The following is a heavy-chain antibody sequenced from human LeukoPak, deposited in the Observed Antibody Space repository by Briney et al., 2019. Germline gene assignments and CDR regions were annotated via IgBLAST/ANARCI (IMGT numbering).Heavy chain of an antibody. Sequence: GGSLRLSCAASGFTFSSYSMNWVRQAPGKGLEWVSYISSSGSTIYIADSVKGRFTISRDNAKNSLYLQMNSLRAEDTAVYYCARDPTYYDFWSGSFSYFDYWGQGTLVTVSS. D-gene: IGHD3-3*01. CDR1: GFTFSSYS. CDR2: ISSSGSTI. CDR3: ARDPTYYDFWSGSFSYFDY. J-gene: IGHJ4*02. V-gene: IGHV3-48*01.